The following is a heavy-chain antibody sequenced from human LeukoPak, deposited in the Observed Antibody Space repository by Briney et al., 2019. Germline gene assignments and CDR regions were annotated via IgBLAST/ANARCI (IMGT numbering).Heavy chain of an antibody. J-gene: IGHJ4*02. CDR1: GFTFSNYW. D-gene: IGHD6-19*01. V-gene: IGHV3-7*03. CDR3: ARDREYSSGWYYGY. Sequence: GGSLRLSCVFSGFTFSNYWMTWVRQAPGKGLEWVASIKQDGSEKYYVDSVKGRFTISRDNAKNSLYLQMNSLRAEDTAVYYCARDREYSSGWYYGYWGQGTLVTVSS. CDR2: IKQDGSEK.